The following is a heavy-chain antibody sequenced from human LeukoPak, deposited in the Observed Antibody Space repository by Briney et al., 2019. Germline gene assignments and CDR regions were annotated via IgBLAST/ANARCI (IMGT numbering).Heavy chain of an antibody. CDR1: GFTFSSYW. V-gene: IGHV3-74*01. J-gene: IGHJ6*04. CDR2: INSDGSST. Sequence: GGSLRLSCAASGFTFSSYWMHWVRQAPGKGLVWVSRINSDGSSTNYADSVKGRFTISRGNAKNTLYLQMNSLRAEDTAVYYCASTLLWSRTDVWGKGTTVTVSS. CDR3: ASTLLWSRTDV. D-gene: IGHD3-10*01.